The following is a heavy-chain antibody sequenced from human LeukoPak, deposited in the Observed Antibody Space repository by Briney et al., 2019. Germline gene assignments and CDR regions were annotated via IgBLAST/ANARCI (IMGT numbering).Heavy chain of an antibody. Sequence: PSETLSLTCTVSGGSISSYYWSWLRQPPGKGLEWIGYIYYSGSTNYNPSLKSRVTISVDTSKNQFSLKLSSVTAADTAVYYCARVSWFGELFGWFDPWGQGTLVTVSS. CDR2: IYYSGST. J-gene: IGHJ5*02. CDR3: ARVSWFGELFGWFDP. D-gene: IGHD3-10*01. V-gene: IGHV4-59*01. CDR1: GGSISSYY.